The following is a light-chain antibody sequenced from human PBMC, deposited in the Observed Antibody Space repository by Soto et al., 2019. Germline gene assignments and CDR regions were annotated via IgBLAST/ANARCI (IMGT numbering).Light chain of an antibody. J-gene: IGKJ5*01. CDR3: QQYGDSLSMT. CDR1: QSVSSSF. Sequence: EIVLTQSPGTLSLSPGERATLSCRASQSVSSSFLAGYQQKPGQAPRLLIYGASSRATGIPDRFSGSGSGTDFSLTISRLEPEDFAVYYCQQYGDSLSMTFGQGTRLEIK. V-gene: IGKV3-20*01. CDR2: GAS.